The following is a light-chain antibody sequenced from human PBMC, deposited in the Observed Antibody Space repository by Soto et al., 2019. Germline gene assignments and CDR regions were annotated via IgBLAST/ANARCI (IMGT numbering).Light chain of an antibody. Sequence: ERVMTQAPATLSVSPGGRATLSFRASQSISDNLAWYQQKPGQAPRLLIYGASTRAPGFPARFSGSGSGTDFTLTISSLQSEDFAVYYCQQYNNWPWTFGQGTKVDIK. CDR3: QQYNNWPWT. V-gene: IGKV3-15*01. J-gene: IGKJ1*01. CDR2: GAS. CDR1: QSISDN.